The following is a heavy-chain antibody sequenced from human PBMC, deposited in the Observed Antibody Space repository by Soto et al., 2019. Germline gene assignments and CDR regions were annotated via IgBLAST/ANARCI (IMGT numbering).Heavy chain of an antibody. CDR1: GFTFSSFA. D-gene: IGHD3-3*01. V-gene: IGHV3-30-3*01. CDR2: MSYDGNNQ. CDR3: ARAYYDFWSASPEDV. Sequence: QVQLVESGGGVVQPGRSLRLCCAASGFTFSSFALHWVRQAPGKGLECVAVMSYDGNNQYYADSVKGRFTLSRDNSKNTLYLQMNSLRAEDTAVYYCARAYYDFWSASPEDVWGQGTTVTVSS. J-gene: IGHJ6*02.